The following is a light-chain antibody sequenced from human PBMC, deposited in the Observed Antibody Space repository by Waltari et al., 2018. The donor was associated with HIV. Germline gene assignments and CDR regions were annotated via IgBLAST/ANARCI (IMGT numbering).Light chain of an antibody. CDR2: EVS. J-gene: IGLJ2*01. V-gene: IGLV2-14*03. Sequence: QSALTQPASVSGSPGQSITISCTGSSSDVGGYNSVSWFQQHPGKAPKLIISEVSNRPSGISNRFSGSKSGNTASLAISELQTWDEAYYYCLSFTTTNSLLFGGGTRLTVL. CDR1: SSDVGGYNS. CDR3: LSFTTTNSLL.